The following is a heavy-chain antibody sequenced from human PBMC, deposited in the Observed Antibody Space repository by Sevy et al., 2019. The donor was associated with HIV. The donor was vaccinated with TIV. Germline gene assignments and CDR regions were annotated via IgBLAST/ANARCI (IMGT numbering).Heavy chain of an antibody. J-gene: IGHJ4*02. D-gene: IGHD3-22*01. CDR1: GHTLTEFS. Sequence: ASVKVSCKVSGHTLTEFSMHWVRQAPGKGLEWMGTFDPEDGKRVHAQNFQGRVTMTEDTSTDTAYMELSNLRSEDTAVYYCTTTKDYYDSSGYPFDYWGQGTLVTVSS. V-gene: IGHV1-24*01. CDR2: FDPEDGKR. CDR3: TTTKDYYDSSGYPFDY.